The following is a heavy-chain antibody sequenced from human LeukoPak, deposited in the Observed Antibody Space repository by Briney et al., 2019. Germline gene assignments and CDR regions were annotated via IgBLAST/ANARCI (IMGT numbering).Heavy chain of an antibody. Sequence: YXSWIRQPPGKGLEWIGYIYYSGSTNYNPSLKSRVTISVDTSKNQFSLKLSSVTAADTAVYYCARRVAGGIYGMDVWGQGTTVTVSS. CDR3: ARRVAGGIYGMDV. D-gene: IGHD6-19*01. CDR1: Y. J-gene: IGHJ6*02. V-gene: IGHV4-59*08. CDR2: IYYSGST.